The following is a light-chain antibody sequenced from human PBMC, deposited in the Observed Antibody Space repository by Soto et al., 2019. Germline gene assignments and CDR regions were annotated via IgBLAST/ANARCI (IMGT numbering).Light chain of an antibody. CDR1: QGIGND. CDR2: AAS. Sequence: AIQMTQSPSSLSASLGDRVTITCRASQGIGNDLGWYQQKPGNAPRLLIYAASTLQSGVPSRFSGSGSGTDFTLTISSLQPEDFASYYCVQDYNFPWTFGQGTRVEIK. V-gene: IGKV1-6*01. CDR3: VQDYNFPWT. J-gene: IGKJ1*01.